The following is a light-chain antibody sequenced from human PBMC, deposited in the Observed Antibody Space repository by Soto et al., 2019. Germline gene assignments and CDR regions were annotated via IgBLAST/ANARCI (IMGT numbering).Light chain of an antibody. CDR1: QHISTW. Sequence: DIQMTQSPSSVSASIGDRVTITCRASQHISTWLVWYQQKAGKAPQLLIYAASSLQSGVPSRFSGSGSGTDFTLTISSLQPDDSAPYYCQQANTFPFTFGQGTRLEI. J-gene: IGKJ2*01. CDR2: AAS. CDR3: QQANTFPFT. V-gene: IGKV1-12*01.